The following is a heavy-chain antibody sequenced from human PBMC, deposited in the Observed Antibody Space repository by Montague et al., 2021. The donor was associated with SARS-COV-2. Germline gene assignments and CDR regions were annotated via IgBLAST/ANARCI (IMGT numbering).Heavy chain of an antibody. CDR1: GFTFSSYA. CDR3: ARPYSGSYYGYFDY. V-gene: IGHV3-30*04. CDR2: ISYDGSNK. Sequence: SLRLSCAASGFTFSSYAMHWVRQAPGKGLEWVAVISYDGSNKYYADSVKGRFTISRDNSKNTPYLQMNSLRAEGTAVYYCARPYSGSYYGYFDYWGQGTLVTVSS. J-gene: IGHJ4*02. D-gene: IGHD1-26*01.